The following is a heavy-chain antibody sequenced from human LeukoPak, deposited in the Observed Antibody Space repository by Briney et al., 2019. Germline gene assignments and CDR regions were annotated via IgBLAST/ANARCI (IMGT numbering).Heavy chain of an antibody. CDR1: GDSVSSDSVA. V-gene: IGHV6-1*01. CDR3: ARDLYCGNFACSFDS. CDR2: TYYRSQWYN. D-gene: IGHD2-21*01. Sequence: SQTLSLTCAISGDSVSSDSVAWNWIRQSPSRGLEWLGRTYYRSQWYNEYALSLRSRITINADTSKNQFSLHLNSVTPEDTAVYYCARDLYCGNFACSFDSWGQGTLVTVSS. J-gene: IGHJ4*02.